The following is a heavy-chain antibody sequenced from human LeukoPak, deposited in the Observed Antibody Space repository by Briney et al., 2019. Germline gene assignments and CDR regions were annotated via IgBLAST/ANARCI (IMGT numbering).Heavy chain of an antibody. D-gene: IGHD6-13*01. Sequence: SETLSLTCTVSGGSISSYYWSWIRQPPGKGLEWIGYIYYSGSADYNPSLKSRVTISVDTSRNQFSLRLSSVTAADTAVYYCARVTGYMTEDFFDYWGQGTLVTVSS. CDR2: IYYSGSA. J-gene: IGHJ4*02. CDR1: GGSISSYY. CDR3: ARVTGYMTEDFFDY. V-gene: IGHV4-59*01.